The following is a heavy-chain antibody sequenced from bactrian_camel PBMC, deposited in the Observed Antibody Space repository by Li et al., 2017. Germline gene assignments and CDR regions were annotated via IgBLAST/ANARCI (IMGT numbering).Heavy chain of an antibody. CDR2: TNRGGDST. D-gene: IGHD2*01. J-gene: IGHJ4*01. CDR3: VVGISY. V-gene: IGHV3S40*01. Sequence: VQLVESGGGLVKPGGSLRLSCTVSGLTFSRYEMDWVRQAPGKGLEWVSGTNRGGDSTDYADSVKGRFTISQDNTKNTVYLQMNSLKVEDTAMYYCVVGISYWGQGTQVTVS. CDR1: GLTFSRYE.